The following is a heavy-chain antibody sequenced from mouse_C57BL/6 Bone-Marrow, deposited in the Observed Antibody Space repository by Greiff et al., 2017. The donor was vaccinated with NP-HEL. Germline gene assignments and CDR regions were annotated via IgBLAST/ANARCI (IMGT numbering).Heavy chain of an antibody. CDR3: AKDSSGYGFAY. J-gene: IGHJ3*01. CDR1: GFTFSDYG. D-gene: IGHD3-2*02. Sequence: DVKLVESGGGLVKPGGSLKLSCAASGFTFSDYGMHWVRQAPEKGLEWVAYISSGSSTIYYADTVKGRFTISRDNAKNTLFLQMTSLRSEDTAMYYCAKDSSGYGFAYWGQGTLVTVSA. CDR2: ISSGSSTI. V-gene: IGHV5-17*01.